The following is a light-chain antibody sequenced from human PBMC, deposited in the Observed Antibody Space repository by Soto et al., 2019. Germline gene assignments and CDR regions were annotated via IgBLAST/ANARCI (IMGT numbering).Light chain of an antibody. CDR2: ATS. Sequence: DIQMTQSPSSLSASVGDRVTITCRSSQSIGRNLNWYQQRPGKAPKLLIYATSGLQSGVPSRFSGSGSGTDFTLTISTLEPEDFAVYYCQESDTTSFTFGGGTKVDIK. V-gene: IGKV1-39*01. J-gene: IGKJ4*01. CDR3: QESDTTSFT. CDR1: QSIGRN.